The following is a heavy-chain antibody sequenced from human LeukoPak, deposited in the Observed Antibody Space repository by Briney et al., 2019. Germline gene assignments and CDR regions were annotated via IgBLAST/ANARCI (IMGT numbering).Heavy chain of an antibody. Sequence: ASVKVSCKASGYIFTSYGISWVRQGPGQGLEWVGWITAYNGNTKFAPNLQDRVTMTTDTSTATAYMELRSLRLNDTAVYFCARARPGAYCGTTSCFSDYWGQGTLVTVSS. CDR1: GYIFTSYG. CDR2: ITAYNGNT. J-gene: IGHJ4*02. D-gene: IGHD2-2*01. V-gene: IGHV1-18*01. CDR3: ARARPGAYCGTTSCFSDY.